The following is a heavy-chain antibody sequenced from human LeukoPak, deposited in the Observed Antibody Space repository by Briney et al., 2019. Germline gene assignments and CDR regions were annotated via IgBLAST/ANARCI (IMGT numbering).Heavy chain of an antibody. V-gene: IGHV3-21*06. J-gene: IGHJ6*03. CDR2: ISSSSFYI. CDR1: GFSFSTHS. Sequence: GGSLRLSCAASGFSFSTHSMNWVRQAPGKGLEWVASISSSSFYIFYADPVKGRFTISRDNAKNSLFLQMNSLRAEDTAVYYCARVEEPDSKFGAHSYYYYMDVWGKGTTVTVSS. D-gene: IGHD1-14*01. CDR3: ARVEEPDSKFGAHSYYYYMDV.